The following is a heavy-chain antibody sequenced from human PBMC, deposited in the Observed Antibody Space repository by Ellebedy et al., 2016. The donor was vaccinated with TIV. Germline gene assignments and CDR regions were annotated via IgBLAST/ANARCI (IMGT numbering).Heavy chain of an antibody. V-gene: IGHV2-5*02. Sequence: SGPTLVKPTQTLTLTCTFSGFSLSTTAVGVGWIRPPPGKALEWLAFIYWDENKYYSPSLKSRLTITKDTSKNQVVLTVTNTDPVDTATYYSAHGQGWLLDYWGQGTLVTVSS. CDR3: AHGQGWLLDY. CDR1: GFSLSTTAVG. J-gene: IGHJ4*02. CDR2: IYWDENK. D-gene: IGHD3-9*01.